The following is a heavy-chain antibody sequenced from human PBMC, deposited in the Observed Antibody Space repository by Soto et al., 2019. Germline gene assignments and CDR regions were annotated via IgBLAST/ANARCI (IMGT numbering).Heavy chain of an antibody. V-gene: IGHV3-21*01. J-gene: IGHJ4*02. CDR1: GFTFSSYS. CDR3: ARDRRYKTGPFDY. D-gene: IGHD7-27*01. CDR2: ISSSSSYI. Sequence: VVSLRLSCAASGFTFSSYSMNWVRQAPGKGLEWVSSISSSSSYIYYADSVKGRFTISRDNAKNSLYLQMNSLRAEDTAVYYWARDRRYKTGPFDYWGQGTLVTV.